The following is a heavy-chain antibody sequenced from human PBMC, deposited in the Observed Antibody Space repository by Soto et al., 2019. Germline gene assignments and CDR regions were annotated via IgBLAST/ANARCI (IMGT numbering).Heavy chain of an antibody. D-gene: IGHD3-3*01. V-gene: IGHV3-23*01. CDR2: ISGSGGST. CDR3: AHPRAGYYTSFDY. CDR1: GFTFSSYA. J-gene: IGHJ4*02. Sequence: GGSLRLSCAASGFTFSSYAMGWVRQAPGKGLEWVSAISGSGGSTYYADSVKGRFTISRDNSKNTLYLQMNSLRAEDTAVYYCAHPRAGYYTSFDYWGQGTLVTVSS.